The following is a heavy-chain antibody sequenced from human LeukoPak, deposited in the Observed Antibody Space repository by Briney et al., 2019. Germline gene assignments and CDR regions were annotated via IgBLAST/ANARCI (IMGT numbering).Heavy chain of an antibody. D-gene: IGHD6-13*01. V-gene: IGHV1-2*02. CDR2: INPNSGGT. J-gene: IGHJ4*02. CDR1: GYTFTGYY. Sequence: GASVKVSCKASGYTFTGYYMHWVRQAPGQGLEWMGWINPNSGGTNYAQKFQGRVTITRDTSMSPGYMELNRLGSDGTAVYYCATHSSSWYNYFDYWGQGTLVTVSS. CDR3: ATHSSSWYNYFDY.